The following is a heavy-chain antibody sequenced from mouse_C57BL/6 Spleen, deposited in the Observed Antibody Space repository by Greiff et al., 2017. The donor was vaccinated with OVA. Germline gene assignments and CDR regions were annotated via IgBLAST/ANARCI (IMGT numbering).Heavy chain of an antibody. CDR3: ASMTTVVAEAFDY. CDR2: IYPGSGST. V-gene: IGHV1-55*01. CDR1: GYTFTSYW. J-gene: IGHJ2*01. D-gene: IGHD1-1*01. Sequence: VQLQQPGAELVKPGASVKMSCKASGYTFTSYWLTWVKQRPGQGLEWIGDIYPGSGSTNYNEKFKSKATLTVDTSSSTAYMQLSSLTSEDSAVYYSASMTTVVAEAFDYWGQGTTLTVSS.